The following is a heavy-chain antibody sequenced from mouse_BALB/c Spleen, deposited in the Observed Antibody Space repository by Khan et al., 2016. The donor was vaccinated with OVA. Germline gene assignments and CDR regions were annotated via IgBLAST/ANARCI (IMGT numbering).Heavy chain of an antibody. CDR1: GFTFSSYG. Sequence: EVEMVVPGGRLVQPGGSRKLSCASSGFTFSSYGVHWVRQAPERGLEWVAYISGDSTTIYYADTVKGRFTISRDNPTTTLFLQMTSLMSEDTAKYYCATSYFYGYYFDYWGPGTTLTVSS. CDR3: ATSYFYGYYFDY. V-gene: IGHV5-17*02. J-gene: IGHJ2*01. D-gene: IGHD1-1*01. CDR2: ISGDSTTI.